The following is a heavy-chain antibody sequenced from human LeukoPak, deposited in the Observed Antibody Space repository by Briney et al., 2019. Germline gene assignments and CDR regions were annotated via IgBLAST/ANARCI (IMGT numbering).Heavy chain of an antibody. V-gene: IGHV3-74*01. CDR1: GLPFNSYW. CDR3: VRGAVGASAFDI. D-gene: IGHD4/OR15-4a*01. J-gene: IGHJ3*02. CDR2: INSDGSNT. Sequence: GGSLRLSFAAPGLPFNSYWLHWVREPPGRGLVWVSRINSDGSNTVYADSVKGSFTISRDNAKNTLSLQMNSLRVEHTAVYYCVRGAVGASAFDIWGQGKMVTVSS.